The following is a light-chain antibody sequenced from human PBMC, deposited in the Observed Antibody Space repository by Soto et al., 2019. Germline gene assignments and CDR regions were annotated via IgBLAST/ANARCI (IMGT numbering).Light chain of an antibody. CDR2: EVS. CDR1: NSDVGGYNY. CDR3: SSYTASSTLVV. J-gene: IGLJ2*01. Sequence: QSALTQPASVSGSPGQSITISCTGTNSDVGGYNYVSWYQQHPGKAPKLMIYEVSNRPSGVSNRFSDSKSGNTASLTISGLQAEDEADYYYSSYTASSTLVVFGGGTKLTVL. V-gene: IGLV2-14*01.